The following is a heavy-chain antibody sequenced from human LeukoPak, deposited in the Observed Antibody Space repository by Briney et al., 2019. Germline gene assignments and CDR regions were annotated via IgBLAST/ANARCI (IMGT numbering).Heavy chain of an antibody. J-gene: IGHJ4*02. Sequence: SETLSLTCTVSGGSISGYYWSWIRQPPGKGLEWIGYIYYTGSTNYKPSLKSRVTMSVDTSRNQFSLKLSSMTAADTAVYYCARHQTNQVFDYWGQGTLVTVSS. CDR3: ARHQTNQVFDY. CDR2: IYYTGST. CDR1: GGSISGYY. V-gene: IGHV4-59*08. D-gene: IGHD1-14*01.